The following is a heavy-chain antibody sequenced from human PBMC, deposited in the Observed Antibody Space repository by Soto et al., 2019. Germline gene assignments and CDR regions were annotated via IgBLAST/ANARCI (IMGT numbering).Heavy chain of an antibody. CDR3: ARDLPLYSSSWDYYYYGMDV. V-gene: IGHV3-33*01. Sequence: GGSLRLSCAASGFTFSSYGMHWVRQAPGKGLEWVAVIWYDGSNKYYADSVKGRFTISRDNSKNTLYLQMNSLRAEDTAVYYCARDLPLYSSSWDYYYYGMDVWGQGTTVTVSS. D-gene: IGHD6-6*01. CDR2: IWYDGSNK. CDR1: GFTFSSYG. J-gene: IGHJ6*02.